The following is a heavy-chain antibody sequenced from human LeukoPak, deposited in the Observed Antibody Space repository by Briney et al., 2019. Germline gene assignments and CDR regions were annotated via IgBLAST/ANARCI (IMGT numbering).Heavy chain of an antibody. CDR2: LHPNSGDT. J-gene: IGHJ3*02. Sequence: GASVQVSCKASRYTFTCYYMHWVRQAPGQGREWMGWLHPNSGDTNYEQKFQGRVTMTTVPAISTDYMELSRLRSDDTAVYYCARDGSYGSGSDAFEIWGQGTMVTVSS. D-gene: IGHD3-10*01. CDR3: ARDGSYGSGSDAFEI. V-gene: IGHV1-2*02. CDR1: RYTFTCYY.